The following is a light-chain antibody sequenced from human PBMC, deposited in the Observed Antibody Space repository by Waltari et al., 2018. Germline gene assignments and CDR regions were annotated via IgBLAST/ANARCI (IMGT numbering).Light chain of an antibody. CDR2: WTS. CDR3: QQYDSFPRT. J-gene: IGKJ1*01. Sequence: VLTQSTGPLAVSLGGRASVYCTSSQKFSTGSANRPSLAWYQQKEGQPPKLLIFWTSIRQAGVPDRFSGSGSGTDFTLTINNLQADDAAVYFCQQYDSFPRTFGQGTRLAI. CDR1: QKFSTGSANRPS. V-gene: IGKV4-1*01.